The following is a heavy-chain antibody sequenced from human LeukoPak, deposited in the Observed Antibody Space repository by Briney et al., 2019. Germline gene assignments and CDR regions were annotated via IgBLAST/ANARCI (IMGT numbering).Heavy chain of an antibody. CDR2: TNPSGGST. J-gene: IGHJ4*02. CDR3: ARGGAVGDGYNPFDY. Sequence: ASVKVSCKASGYTFTSYYMHWVRQAPGQGLEWMGITNPSGGSTSYAQKFQGRVTMTRDTSTSTVYMELSSLRSEDTAVYYCARGGAVGDGYNPFDYWGQGTLVTVSS. D-gene: IGHD5-24*01. CDR1: GYTFTSYY. V-gene: IGHV1-46*01.